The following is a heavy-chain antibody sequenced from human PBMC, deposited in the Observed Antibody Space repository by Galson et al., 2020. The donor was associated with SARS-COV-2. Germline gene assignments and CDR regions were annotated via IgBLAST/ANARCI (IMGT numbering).Heavy chain of an antibody. CDR3: ARVHIPRGFHFDY. Sequence: SQTLSLTCTVSGGAIRDTTYYWSWIRQSPGKGLEWIGSLYYSDIIYYNPSLRGRVTMSADTSNNYFSLKLNFVTAADTAMYYCARVHIPRGFHFDYWGQGTLVTVSS. CDR1: GGAIRDTTYY. D-gene: IGHD2-21*01. J-gene: IGHJ4*02. CDR2: LYYSDII. V-gene: IGHV4-39*07.